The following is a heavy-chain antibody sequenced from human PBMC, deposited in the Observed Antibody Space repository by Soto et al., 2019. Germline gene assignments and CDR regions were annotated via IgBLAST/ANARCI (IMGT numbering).Heavy chain of an antibody. V-gene: IGHV5-10-1*01. CDR2: IDPSDSYR. CDR3: ARPRMPPTNYAMDV. D-gene: IGHD2-2*01. Sequence: GESLKISCKGSGASFNNYWISWMRQMPGKGLEWMGRIDPSDSYRPYNPAFQGHVTISVDKSISTAYVQWTRLEASDSAIYYCARPRMPPTNYAMDVWGQGTTVTVS. J-gene: IGHJ6*02. CDR1: GASFNNYW.